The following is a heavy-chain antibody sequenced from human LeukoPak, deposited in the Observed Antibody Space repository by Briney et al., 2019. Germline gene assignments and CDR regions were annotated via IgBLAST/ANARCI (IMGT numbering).Heavy chain of an antibody. D-gene: IGHD2-21*01. V-gene: IGHV3-30*14. CDR3: ARNIPVTRWGY. CDR2: ISYDGNNK. J-gene: IGHJ4*02. Sequence: GRSLRLSCAASGFTFSNYAMHWVRQTPGKGLEWVAVISYDGNNKYYADSVKGRFTISRDNSKNTVYLQMNSLRAEDTAVYYCARNIPVTRWGYWGQGTLVTVSS. CDR1: GFTFSNYA.